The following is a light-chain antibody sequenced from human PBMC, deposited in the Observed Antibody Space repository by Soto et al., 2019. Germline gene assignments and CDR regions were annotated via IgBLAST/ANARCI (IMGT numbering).Light chain of an antibody. Sequence: EIVLTQSPGTLSLSPGERATLSCRASQSVSSSYLAWYQQKPGQAPRLLIYGASSRATGIPDRFSGSGSGTDFTLTSSRQEPEDFAVYYCQQYGSSPPITFGQGTRLEIK. V-gene: IGKV3-20*01. CDR1: QSVSSSY. CDR3: QQYGSSPPIT. J-gene: IGKJ5*01. CDR2: GAS.